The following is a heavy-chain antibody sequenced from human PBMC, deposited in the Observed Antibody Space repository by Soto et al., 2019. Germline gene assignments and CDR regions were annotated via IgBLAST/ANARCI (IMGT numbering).Heavy chain of an antibody. J-gene: IGHJ4*02. CDR2: IYYSGST. Sequence: PSETLSLTCTVSGGSISSGGYYWSWIRQHPGKGLEWIGYIYYSGSTYYNPSLKSRVTISVDTSKNQFSQKLSSVTAADTAVYYCARDENDSSIFGYWGQGTLVTVSS. CDR1: GGSISSGGYY. V-gene: IGHV4-31*03. D-gene: IGHD3-22*01. CDR3: ARDENDSSIFGY.